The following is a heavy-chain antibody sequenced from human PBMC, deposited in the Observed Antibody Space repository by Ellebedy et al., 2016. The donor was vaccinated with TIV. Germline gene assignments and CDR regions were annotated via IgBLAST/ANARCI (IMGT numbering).Heavy chain of an antibody. J-gene: IGHJ4*02. CDR2: ISYDGSNK. CDR1: GFTFTSSA. D-gene: IGHD6-19*01. V-gene: IGHV3-30*04. CDR3: ARDYRQQWLDY. Sequence: PGGSLRLSCAASGFTFTSSAMHWVRQAPGKGLEWVAVISYDGSNKYYADSVKGRFTISRDNSKNTLYLQMNSLRADDTTVYYCARDYRQQWLDYWGQGTLVTVSS.